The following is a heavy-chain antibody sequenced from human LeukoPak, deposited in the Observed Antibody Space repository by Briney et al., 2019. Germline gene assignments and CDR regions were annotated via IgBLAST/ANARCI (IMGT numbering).Heavy chain of an antibody. Sequence: PGEALRLSCAASGFTFSSYSMNWVRQAPGKGLEWVASISSSSSYIFYPDSVKGRFTISRDNAKNSLYLQMNSLRAEDTAVYYCARDYYDSSGSYHGDYWGQGTLVTVFS. CDR3: ARDYYDSSGSYHGDY. D-gene: IGHD3-22*01. J-gene: IGHJ4*02. V-gene: IGHV3-21*01. CDR1: GFTFSSYS. CDR2: ISSSSSYI.